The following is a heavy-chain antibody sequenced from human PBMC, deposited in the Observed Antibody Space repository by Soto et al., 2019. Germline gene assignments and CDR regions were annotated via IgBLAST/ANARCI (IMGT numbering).Heavy chain of an antibody. J-gene: IGHJ5*02. CDR2: TSHTGNT. D-gene: IGHD1-26*01. V-gene: IGHV4-61*08. Sequence: SETLSLTCTVSGDSMTKNYRSWSMTNYYYWSWIRQTPGKGLEWIAYTSHTGNTNYNPPLKSRVIISLDTSKNQVSLQLSSVTAADTAVYFCARDMHAGFTHYFDPWGQGTLVTVSS. CDR3: ARDMHAGFTHYFDP. CDR1: GDSMTKNYRSWSMTNYYY.